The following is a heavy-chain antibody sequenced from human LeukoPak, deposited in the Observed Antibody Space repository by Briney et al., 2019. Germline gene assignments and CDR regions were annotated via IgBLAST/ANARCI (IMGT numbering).Heavy chain of an antibody. D-gene: IGHD3-22*01. Sequence: SETLSLTCAVSGGSISSSNWWSWIRQPPGKGLEWIGEIYHSGSTNYNPSLKSRVTISVDKSKTQFSLKLSSVTAADTAVYYCAREAYYYDSSGYYSNWFDPWGQGTLVTVSS. J-gene: IGHJ5*02. CDR2: IYHSGST. CDR3: AREAYYYDSSGYYSNWFDP. CDR1: GGSISSSNW. V-gene: IGHV4-4*02.